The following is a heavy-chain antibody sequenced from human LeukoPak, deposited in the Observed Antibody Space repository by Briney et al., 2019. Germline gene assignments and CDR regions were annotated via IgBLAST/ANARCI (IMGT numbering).Heavy chain of an antibody. D-gene: IGHD1-1*01. V-gene: IGHV3-74*01. CDR3: IRVVQVRASASLGL. J-gene: IGHJ4*01. Sequence: GGSLRLSCAASGFTISGFWMHWVRQVPGEGLVWVARMNSAGTTINYADSVKGRFTISRDNVRNTLHLQMNNLSLEDTAVYFCIRVVQVRASASLGLWCRGTLVTVS. CDR1: GFTISGFW. CDR2: MNSAGTTI.